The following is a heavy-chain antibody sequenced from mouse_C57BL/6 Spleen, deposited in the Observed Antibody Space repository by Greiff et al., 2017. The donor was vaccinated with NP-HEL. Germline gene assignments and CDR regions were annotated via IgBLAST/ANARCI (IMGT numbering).Heavy chain of an antibody. CDR1: GFTFSDYG. Sequence: DVKLVESGGGLVKPGGSLKLSCAASGFTFSDYGMHWVRQAPEKGLEWVAYISSVSSTIYYADTVKGRFTISRDKAKNTLFLQMTSLRSEDTAMYYCARDSNYRFAYWGQGTLVTVSA. CDR3: ARDSNYRFAY. V-gene: IGHV5-17*01. D-gene: IGHD2-5*01. CDR2: ISSVSSTI. J-gene: IGHJ3*01.